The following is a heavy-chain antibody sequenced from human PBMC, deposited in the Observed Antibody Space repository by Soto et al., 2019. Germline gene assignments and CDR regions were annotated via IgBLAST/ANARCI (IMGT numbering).Heavy chain of an antibody. Sequence: PSETLSLTCTVSGGSISSSSYYWGWIRQPPGEGLEWIGSIYYSGSTYYNPSLKSRVTISVDTSKNQFSLKLSSVTAADTAVYYCARHDEPYGDFIDYWGQGTLVTVSS. V-gene: IGHV4-39*01. CDR1: GGSISSSSYY. CDR3: ARHDEPYGDFIDY. D-gene: IGHD4-17*01. CDR2: IYYSGST. J-gene: IGHJ4*02.